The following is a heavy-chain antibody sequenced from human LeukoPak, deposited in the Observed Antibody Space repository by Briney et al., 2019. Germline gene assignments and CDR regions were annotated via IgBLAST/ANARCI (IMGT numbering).Heavy chain of an antibody. CDR1: GFTFSSYA. J-gene: IGHJ3*02. V-gene: IGHV3-30*09. D-gene: IGHD4-11*01. CDR2: IRHVGSNE. Sequence: GRSLRLSCAASGFTFSSYAMHWVRQAPGKGLEWVAVIRHVGSNEYYADSVRGRFAISRDNSQNTLHLQMNILRVEDTAVYYCVKDWGVLPDYSADGFDIWGPGTVVTVSS. CDR3: VKDWGVLPDYSADGFDI.